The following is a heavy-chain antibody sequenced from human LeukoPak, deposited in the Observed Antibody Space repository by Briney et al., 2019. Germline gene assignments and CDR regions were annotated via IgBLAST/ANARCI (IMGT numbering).Heavy chain of an antibody. J-gene: IGHJ4*02. D-gene: IGHD3-10*01. CDR2: ISTYNGNT. CDR3: ARDLMAVVGGVPSDYYFDS. Sequence: VASVKVSCKASGGTFSSYAITWVRQAPGQGLDWMGWISTYNGNTNYAQKFQGRVTLTTDTSTKTAYMELRSLRSDDTALYYCARDLMAVVGGVPSDYYFDSWGQGTLVTVSS. V-gene: IGHV1-18*01. CDR1: GGTFSSYA.